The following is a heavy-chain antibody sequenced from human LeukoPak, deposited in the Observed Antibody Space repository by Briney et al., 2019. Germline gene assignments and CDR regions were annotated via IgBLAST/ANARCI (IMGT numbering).Heavy chain of an antibody. CDR1: GFIFSNYA. V-gene: IGHV3-23*01. CDR2: IHGGGDVT. CDR3: AREGTWELVEY. Sequence: GGSLRLSCPVSGFIFSNYAMNWVRQAPEKGLEWVSTIHGGGDVTYYADSVKGRFTISRDNAKNSLYLQMNSLRAEDTAVYYCAREGTWELVEYWGQGTLVTVSS. J-gene: IGHJ4*02. D-gene: IGHD1-26*01.